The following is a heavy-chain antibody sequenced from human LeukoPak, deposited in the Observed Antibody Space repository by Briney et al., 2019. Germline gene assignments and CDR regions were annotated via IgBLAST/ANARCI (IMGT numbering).Heavy chain of an antibody. J-gene: IGHJ5*02. D-gene: IGHD5-18*01. V-gene: IGHV4-31*02. CDR1: GGSISSCGYY. Sequence: SQTLSLTCTVSGGSISSCGYYWSWIRQHPGKGLEWIGYIYYSGSTYYNPSLKSRLTISVDTSKNQFSLKLSSVTAADTAVYYCAREEVGYRLNWFDPWGQGTLVTVSS. CDR2: IYYSGST. CDR3: AREEVGYRLNWFDP.